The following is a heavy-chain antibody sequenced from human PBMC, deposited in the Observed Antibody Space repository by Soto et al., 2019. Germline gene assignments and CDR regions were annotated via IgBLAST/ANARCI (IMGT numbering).Heavy chain of an antibody. CDR3: AKDSVWGSYRYTYFDY. CDR1: GFTFSSYG. CDR2: ISYDGSNK. J-gene: IGHJ4*02. Sequence: QVQLVESGGGVVQPGRSLRLSCAASGFTFSSYGMHWVRQAPGKGLEWVAVISYDGSNKYYADSVKGRFTISRDNSKNTLYLLMNSLRAEDTAVYYCAKDSVWGSYRYTYFDYWGQGTLVTVSS. V-gene: IGHV3-30*18. D-gene: IGHD3-16*02.